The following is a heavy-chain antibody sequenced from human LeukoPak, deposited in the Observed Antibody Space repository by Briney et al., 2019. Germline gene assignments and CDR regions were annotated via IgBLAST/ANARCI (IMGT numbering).Heavy chain of an antibody. Sequence: GASVKVSCKASGYSFTNYWLHWVRQAPGRGLEWMGVIDLLGSSTNYAQMFQGRVTMTWDTSTSTVYMELSSLRSEDTAVYYCARDRPHNWFDPWGQGTLVTVAS. CDR2: IDLLGSST. J-gene: IGHJ5*02. V-gene: IGHV1-46*01. CDR1: GYSFTNYW. D-gene: IGHD6-6*01. CDR3: ARDRPHNWFDP.